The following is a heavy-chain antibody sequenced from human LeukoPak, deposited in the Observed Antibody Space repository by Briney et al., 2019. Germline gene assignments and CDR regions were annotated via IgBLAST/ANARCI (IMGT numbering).Heavy chain of an antibody. CDR2: IIPILGIA. D-gene: IGHD6-6*01. CDR3: ARDLLRYSSSSASDY. J-gene: IGHJ4*02. CDR1: GGTFSSYA. V-gene: IGHV1-69*04. Sequence: GSSVKVSCKASGGTFSSYAISWVRQAPGQGLEWMGGIIPILGIANYAQKFQGRVTITADKSTSTAYMELSSLRSEDTAVYYCARDLLRYSSSSASDYWGQGTLVTVSS.